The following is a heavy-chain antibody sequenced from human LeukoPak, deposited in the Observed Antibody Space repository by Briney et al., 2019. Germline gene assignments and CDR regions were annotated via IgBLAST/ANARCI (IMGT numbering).Heavy chain of an antibody. D-gene: IGHD3-10*01. V-gene: IGHV4-31*11. CDR1: GGSISSGGYS. CDR2: IYYSGST. CDR3: ARAGNSYYHGMDV. Sequence: SQTLSLTCAVSGGSISSGGYSWSWIRQHPGQGLEWIGYIYYSGSTYYNPSLKSRATISVDTSKNQFSLKLSSVTAADTAVYYCARAGNSYYHGMDVWGQGTTVTVSS. J-gene: IGHJ6*02.